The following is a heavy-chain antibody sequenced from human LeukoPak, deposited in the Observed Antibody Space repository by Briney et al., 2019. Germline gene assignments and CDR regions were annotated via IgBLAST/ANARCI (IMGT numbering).Heavy chain of an antibody. CDR1: GGSISSYY. J-gene: IGHJ4*02. CDR2: IYYSGST. CDR3: ARDAYYYGSGSYDRGFDY. D-gene: IGHD3-10*01. V-gene: IGHV4-59*01. Sequence: PSETLSLTCTVSGGSISSYYWSWIRQPPGKGLEWIGYIYYSGSTNYNPSLKSRVTISVDTSKNQFSLKLSSVTAADTAVYYCARDAYYYGSGSYDRGFDYWGQGTLVTVSS.